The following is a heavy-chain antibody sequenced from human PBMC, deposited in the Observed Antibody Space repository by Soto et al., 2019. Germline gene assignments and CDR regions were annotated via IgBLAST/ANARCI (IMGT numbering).Heavy chain of an antibody. D-gene: IGHD4-17*01. V-gene: IGHV1-46*01. Sequence: QVQLVQSGAEVREPGASVRLSCKASGYTFTNFYLHWVRQAPGQGLGWMGIINTRGGTTAYAQKFRGRITVTRDTSTSTLYMELSNLRSEDTAVYYCARGPDDSDVPRWDYWGQGTRVTVSS. CDR1: GYTFTNFY. CDR2: INTRGGTT. J-gene: IGHJ4*02. CDR3: ARGPDDSDVPRWDY.